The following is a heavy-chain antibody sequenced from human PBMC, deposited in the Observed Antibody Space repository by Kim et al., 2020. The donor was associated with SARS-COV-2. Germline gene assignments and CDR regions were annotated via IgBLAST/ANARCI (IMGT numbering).Heavy chain of an antibody. CDR3: AREVRYNWNGNAFDI. J-gene: IGHJ3*02. CDR2: IYYSGTT. V-gene: IGHV4-59*01. Sequence: SETLSLTCTVSGGSISSFYWSWIRQPPGKGLEWIGYIYYSGTTNYNPSLKSRVTISVDTSKNHFSLRLSSVTAADTAVYYFAREVRYNWNGNAFDIWGQG. CDR1: GGSISSFY. D-gene: IGHD1-20*01.